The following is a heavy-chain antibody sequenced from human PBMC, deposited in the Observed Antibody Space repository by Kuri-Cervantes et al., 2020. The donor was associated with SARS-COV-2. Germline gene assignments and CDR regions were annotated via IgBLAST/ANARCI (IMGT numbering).Heavy chain of an antibody. J-gene: IGHJ4*02. V-gene: IGHV4-39*01. CDR3: ARSVNDFWSGYAVSLSTNYFDY. CDR2: IYYSGST. CDR1: GGSISSSSYY. Sequence: SETLSLTCTVSGGSISSSSYYWGWIRQSPGKGLEWIGSIYYSGSTYYNPSLKSRVTISVDTSKNQFSLKLSSVTAADTAVYYCARSVNDFWSGYAVSLSTNYFDYWGQGTLVTVSS. D-gene: IGHD3-3*01.